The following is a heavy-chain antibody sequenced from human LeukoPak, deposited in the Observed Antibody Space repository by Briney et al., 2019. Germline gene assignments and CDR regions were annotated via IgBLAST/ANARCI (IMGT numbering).Heavy chain of an antibody. V-gene: IGHV3-64D*06. Sequence: PGGSLRLSCSASGFTFSSYAMHWVRQAPGKGLEYVSAISSNGGSTYYADSVKGRFTISRDNSKNTLYLQMSSLRAEDTAVYYCVKDGVVYCSGGSCTTFEDWGQGTLVTVSS. CDR1: GFTFSSYA. J-gene: IGHJ4*02. CDR2: ISSNGGST. CDR3: VKDGVVYCSGGSCTTFED. D-gene: IGHD2-15*01.